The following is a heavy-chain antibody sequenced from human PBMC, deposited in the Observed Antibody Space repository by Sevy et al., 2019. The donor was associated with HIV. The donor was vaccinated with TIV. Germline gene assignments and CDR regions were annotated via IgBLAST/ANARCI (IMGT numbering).Heavy chain of an antibody. CDR1: GGSITSLY. V-gene: IGHV4-59*08. J-gene: IGHJ4*02. D-gene: IGHD1-26*01. CDR3: AGENAWGRGYS. CDR2: IYYNGHI. Sequence: SETLSLTCTVSGGSITSLYWNWIRQPPGKGLEWIANIYYNGHINYNPSLKSRVTSSLDTSKNQFSLRLSSVTAADTAMYYCAGENAWGRGYSWGQGTLVTFSS.